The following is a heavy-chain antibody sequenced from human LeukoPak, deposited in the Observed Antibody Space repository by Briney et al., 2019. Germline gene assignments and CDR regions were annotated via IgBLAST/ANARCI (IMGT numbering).Heavy chain of an antibody. V-gene: IGHV4-61*02. CDR2: IHTSGST. J-gene: IGHJ6*03. Sequence: SETLSLTCTVSGGSISSGSYYWSWIRQPAGKGLEWIGRIHTSGSTNYNPSLKSRVTIPVDTSKNQFSLKLSSVTAADTAVYYCARHGIYYYYMDVWGKGTTVTVSS. D-gene: IGHD1-26*01. CDR3: ARHGIYYYYMDV. CDR1: GGSISSGSYY.